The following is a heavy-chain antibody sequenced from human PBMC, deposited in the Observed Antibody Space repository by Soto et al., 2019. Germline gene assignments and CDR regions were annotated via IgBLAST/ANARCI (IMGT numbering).Heavy chain of an antibody. CDR1: GGSISSGGYY. D-gene: IGHD3-22*01. CDR2: IYYSGST. Sequence: LSLTCTVSGGSISSGGYYWSWIRQHPGKGLEWIGYIYYSGSTYYNPSLKSRVTISVDTSKNQFSLKLSSVTAADTAVYYCARVRGSYYDSSGPFDYWGQGTLVTVSS. V-gene: IGHV4-31*03. CDR3: ARVRGSYYDSSGPFDY. J-gene: IGHJ4*02.